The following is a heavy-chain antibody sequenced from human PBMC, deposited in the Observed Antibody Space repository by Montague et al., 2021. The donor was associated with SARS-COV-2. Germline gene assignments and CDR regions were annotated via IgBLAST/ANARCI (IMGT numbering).Heavy chain of an antibody. CDR2: LYYNGMT. CDR1: GGSITSGDYY. CDR3: VSSLPGNQFQFDY. D-gene: IGHD1-14*01. V-gene: IGHV4-31*03. J-gene: IGHJ4*02. Sequence: TLSLTCSVSGGSITSGDYYWTWLRQRPGGDLEWLGYLYYNGMTHYSPSLKSRASFSLDTSKNHFSLKLTSATATDSAVYFCVSSLPGNQFQFDYWGQGALVTVSS.